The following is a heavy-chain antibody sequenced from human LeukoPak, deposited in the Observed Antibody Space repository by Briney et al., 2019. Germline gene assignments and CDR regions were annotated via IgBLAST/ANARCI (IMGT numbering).Heavy chain of an antibody. CDR2: IYHSGST. J-gene: IGHJ6*02. Sequence: SETLSLTCTVSGGSISSGGYYWSWIRQPPGKGLEWIGYIYHSGSTYYNPSLKSRVTISVDRSKNQFSLKLSSVTAADTAVYYCARDRLGTYGMDVWGQGTTVTVSS. V-gene: IGHV4-30-2*01. CDR3: ARDRLGTYGMDV. D-gene: IGHD1-1*01. CDR1: GGSISSGGYY.